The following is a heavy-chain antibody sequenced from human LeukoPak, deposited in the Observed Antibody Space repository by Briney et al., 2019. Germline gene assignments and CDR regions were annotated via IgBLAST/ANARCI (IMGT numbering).Heavy chain of an antibody. CDR3: ARLGYCSGGRCPWDYYYYMDV. CDR1: GGSIRSYS. V-gene: IGHV4-4*07. J-gene: IGHJ6*03. D-gene: IGHD2-15*01. Sequence: PSETLSLTCTVSGGSIRSYSWSWLRQPAGKGLEWIGRIYTSGSTNYNPSLKSRVTISVDKSKNQFSLNLTSVTAADTAVYYCARLGYCSGGRCPWDYYYYMDVWGDGTTVTVSS. CDR2: IYTSGST.